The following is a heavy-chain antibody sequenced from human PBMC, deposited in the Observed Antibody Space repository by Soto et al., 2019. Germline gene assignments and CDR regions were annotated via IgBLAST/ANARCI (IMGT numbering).Heavy chain of an antibody. D-gene: IGHD6-6*01. CDR2: MNPNSGNT. J-gene: IGHJ5*02. Sequence: QVQLVQSGAEVKKPGASVKVSCKASGYTFTSYDINWVRQATGQGLEWMGWMNPNSGNTGDAQKFQGRATMTRNTSITRAYMELSSLRSQDTAVYYCARGRECSRTFAPWGQGTLVTVSS. CDR3: ARGRECSRTFAP. V-gene: IGHV1-8*01. CDR1: GYTFTSYD.